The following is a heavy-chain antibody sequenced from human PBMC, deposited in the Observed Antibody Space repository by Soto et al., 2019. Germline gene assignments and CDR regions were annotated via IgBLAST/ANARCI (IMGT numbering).Heavy chain of an antibody. D-gene: IGHD7-27*01. CDR2: IYHSGST. CDR3: ARSPGVNGGFDY. J-gene: IGHJ4*02. CDR1: GGSVSSYY. V-gene: IGHV4-4*09. Sequence: SETLSITCTVCGGSVSSYYWSWIRQPPGKGLEWIGYIYHSGSTYYNPSLKSRVTISVDRSKNQFSLKLSSVTAADTAVYYCARSPGVNGGFDYWGQGTLVTVSS.